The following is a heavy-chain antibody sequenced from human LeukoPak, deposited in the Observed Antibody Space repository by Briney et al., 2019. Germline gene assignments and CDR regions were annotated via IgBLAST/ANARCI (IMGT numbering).Heavy chain of an antibody. V-gene: IGHV3-9*01. CDR2: ISWNSGSI. Sequence: GGSLRLSCAASGFTFSSYWMNWARQAPGKGLEWVPGISWNSGSIDYADSVKGRFTISRDNAKNSLYLQMNSLRVEDTAFYYCAKDNRRHYTSGPNPDSLHWGQGALVTVSS. D-gene: IGHD6-19*01. CDR3: AKDNRRHYTSGPNPDSLH. J-gene: IGHJ4*02. CDR1: GFTFSSYW.